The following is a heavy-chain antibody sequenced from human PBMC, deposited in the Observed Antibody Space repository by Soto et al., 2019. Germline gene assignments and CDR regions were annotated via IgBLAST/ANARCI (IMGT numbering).Heavy chain of an antibody. V-gene: IGHV3-72*01. D-gene: IGHD1-26*01. J-gene: IGHJ4*02. Sequence: EVQLVESGGGLVQPGGSLRLSCAASGFIFSDHYMDWVRQTPGKGLEWIGRSRDKTHGYTTAYAASVKGRFTISRDDSKNSLFLQMNSLKIEDTAVYYCARRGIVGAPSDYWGQGTLVTVSS. CDR2: SRDKTHGYTT. CDR3: ARRGIVGAPSDY. CDR1: GFIFSDHY.